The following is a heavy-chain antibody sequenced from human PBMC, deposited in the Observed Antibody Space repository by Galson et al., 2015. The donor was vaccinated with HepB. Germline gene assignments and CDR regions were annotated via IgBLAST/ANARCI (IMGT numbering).Heavy chain of an antibody. CDR3: ARSDGSGSPYYYYYYMDV. Sequence: SVKVSCKASGDTFSSYAISWVRQAPGQGLEWMGGIIPILGIANYAQKFQGRVTITADKSTSTAYMELSSLRSEDTAVYYCARSDGSGSPYYYYYYMDVWGKGTTVTVSS. V-gene: IGHV1-69*10. J-gene: IGHJ6*03. CDR1: GDTFSSYA. CDR2: IIPILGIA. D-gene: IGHD3-10*01.